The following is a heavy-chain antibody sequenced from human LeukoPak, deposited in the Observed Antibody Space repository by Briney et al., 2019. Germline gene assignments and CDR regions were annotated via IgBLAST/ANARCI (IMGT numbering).Heavy chain of an antibody. D-gene: IGHD2-2*01. V-gene: IGHV3-66*01. J-gene: IGHJ6*02. CDR2: IYSGSST. CDR1: GFTGSILY. Sequence: PGGSLRLSCSVSGFTGSILYMSWVRQAPGKGLEWVSVIYSGSSTYYADSVKGRFTISRDNSKNTLYLQMNSLRAEDTAVYYCARTVVPYDYNYYGMDVWGQGTTVTVSS. CDR3: ARTVVPYDYNYYGMDV.